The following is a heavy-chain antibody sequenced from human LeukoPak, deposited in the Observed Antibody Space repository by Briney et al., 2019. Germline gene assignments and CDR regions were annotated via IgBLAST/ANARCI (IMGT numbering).Heavy chain of an antibody. CDR1: GFSFTTYG. J-gene: IGHJ4*02. Sequence: GGSLRLSCATSGFSFTTYGMHWVRQARGKGGEWVAVAYGDGSDKYYADSVKGRFTISKDNSKNTLFVQMNNLRAEDTAVYYCATGGDYYYSHWGQGTLVSVST. V-gene: IGHV3-33*01. CDR2: AYGDGSDK. D-gene: IGHD3-22*01. CDR3: ATGGDYYYSH.